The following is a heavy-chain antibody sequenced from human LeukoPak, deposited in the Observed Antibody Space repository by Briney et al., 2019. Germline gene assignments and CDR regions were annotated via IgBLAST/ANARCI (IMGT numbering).Heavy chain of an antibody. CDR3: ARDLVDYYGSGKYYYYMDV. J-gene: IGHJ6*03. Sequence: GGSLRLSCAASGFTFSSYEMNWVRQAPGKGLEWVSYISSSGSTIYYADSVKGRFTISRDNAKNSLYLQMNSLRAEDTAVYYCARDLVDYYGSGKYYYYMDVWGKGTTVTVSS. CDR1: GFTFSSYE. CDR2: ISSSGSTI. V-gene: IGHV3-48*03. D-gene: IGHD3-10*01.